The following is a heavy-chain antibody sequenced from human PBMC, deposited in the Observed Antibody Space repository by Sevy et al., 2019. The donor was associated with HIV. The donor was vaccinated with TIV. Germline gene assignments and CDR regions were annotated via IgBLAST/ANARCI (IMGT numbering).Heavy chain of an antibody. J-gene: IGHJ6*02. Sequence: GGSLRLSCAASGFTLSSYEMNWVRQAPGKGLEWVSYISSSGSTIYYAHSVKGRFTISRDNAKTSLYLQMNGLRAEDTAVYYCASLGDIVVVPAAQDYYYYYGMDVWGQGTTVTVSS. CDR3: ASLGDIVVVPAAQDYYYYYGMDV. CDR1: GFTLSSYE. V-gene: IGHV3-48*03. D-gene: IGHD2-2*01. CDR2: ISSSGSTI.